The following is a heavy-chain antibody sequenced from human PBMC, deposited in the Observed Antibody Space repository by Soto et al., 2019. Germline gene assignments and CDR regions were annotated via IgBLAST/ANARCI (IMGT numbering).Heavy chain of an antibody. CDR1: GYSFGNYW. CDR3: ARKIAETGSGFDY. D-gene: IGHD6-13*01. CDR2: IHPGKSDT. V-gene: IGHV5-51*01. Sequence: GESLKISCKGSGYSFGNYWIAWVRQRPGKGLEWMGIIHPGKSDTRYSPSFEGQVTISADNSISTAHLQRSTLQASDSATYYCARKIAETGSGFDYWGQGTLVTVSS. J-gene: IGHJ4*02.